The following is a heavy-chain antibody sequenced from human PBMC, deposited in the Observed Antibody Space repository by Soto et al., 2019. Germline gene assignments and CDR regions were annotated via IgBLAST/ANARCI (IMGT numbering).Heavy chain of an antibody. Sequence: QVQLQESGPGLVKPSETLSLTCTVSGGSVTNHHLSWIRQPPGKGLEWMGHINYSGRSGYNPSLWTRLPMSLDTFDSQSSMKLTFVAAANAAIYFCAIYMGDGGGGGYWGQGTLVTVSS. CDR3: AIYMGDGGGGGY. J-gene: IGHJ4*02. D-gene: IGHD2-21*02. CDR1: GGSVTNHH. V-gene: IGHV4-59*02. CDR2: INYSGRS.